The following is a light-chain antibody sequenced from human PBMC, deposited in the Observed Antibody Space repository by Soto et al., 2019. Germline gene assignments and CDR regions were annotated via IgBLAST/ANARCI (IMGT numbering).Light chain of an antibody. CDR3: QQYSAYPWT. CDR1: QSISRW. Sequence: DVHMTQSPSTLSASVGDRVTITCRAIQSISRWLDWYQQKPGKAPNLLIYDASSLESGVPSRFRGSGSGTEFTLTISSLQPDDFETYYCQQYSAYPWTFGQGTKVDIK. V-gene: IGKV1-5*01. J-gene: IGKJ1*01. CDR2: DAS.